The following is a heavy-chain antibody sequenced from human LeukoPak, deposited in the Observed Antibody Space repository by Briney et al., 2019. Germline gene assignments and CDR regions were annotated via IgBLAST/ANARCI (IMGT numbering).Heavy chain of an antibody. D-gene: IGHD2-2*01. CDR2: ISGYNGNT. CDR3: ARPICSSTRCNDPYYHYYGMDV. J-gene: IGHJ6*02. V-gene: IGHV1-18*01. CDR1: GYTFTSYG. Sequence: ASVKVSCKASGYTFTSYGINWVRQAPGQGLEWMGWISGYNGNTNYAQKYQGRVIMTTDTSTTTAYMELRSLRSDDTAMYYCARPICSSTRCNDPYYHYYGMDVWGQGTTVIVSS.